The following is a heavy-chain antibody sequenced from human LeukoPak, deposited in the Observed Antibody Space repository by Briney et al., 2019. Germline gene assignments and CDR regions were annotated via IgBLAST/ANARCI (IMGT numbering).Heavy chain of an antibody. V-gene: IGHV3-66*01. Sequence: PGGSLRLSCAASGLTVSTNYMNWVRQAPGKGLEWVSAIYSGDSTYYADSVKGRFTISRDESESTLYLEMNSLRVEDTAVYYCARSSRQQPTTWWYFDLWGRGTLVTVSS. CDR2: IYSGDST. D-gene: IGHD6-13*01. CDR3: ARSSRQQPTTWWYFDL. J-gene: IGHJ2*01. CDR1: GLTVSTNY.